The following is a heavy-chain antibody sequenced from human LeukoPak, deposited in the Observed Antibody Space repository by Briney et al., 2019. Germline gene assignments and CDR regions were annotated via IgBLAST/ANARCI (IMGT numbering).Heavy chain of an antibody. D-gene: IGHD3-22*01. CDR2: IYPGDSDT. J-gene: IGHJ4*02. Sequence: GESLKISCKGSGYSFTSYWIGWVRQMPGKGLEWMGIIYPGDSDTRYSPSFQGQVTISADKSISTAYLQWSSLKASDTAMYYCARPAGYYDSSGYYNVYYFDYWGQGTLVTASS. CDR3: ARPAGYYDSSGYYNVYYFDY. CDR1: GYSFTSYW. V-gene: IGHV5-51*01.